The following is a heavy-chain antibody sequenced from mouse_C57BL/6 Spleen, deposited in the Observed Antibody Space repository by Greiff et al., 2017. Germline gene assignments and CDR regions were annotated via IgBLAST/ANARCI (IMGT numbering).Heavy chain of an antibody. J-gene: IGHJ2*01. CDR3: ARIGLRAYYFDY. Sequence: EVQLQQSGPGLVTPSQSLSLTCSVTGYSITSGYYWNWIRQFPGNKLEWMGYISYDGSNNYNPSLKNRISITRDTSKNQFFLKLNSVTTEDTATYYCARIGLRAYYFDYWGQGTTLTVSS. CDR1: GYSITSGYY. D-gene: IGHD3-1*01. CDR2: ISYDGSN. V-gene: IGHV3-6*01.